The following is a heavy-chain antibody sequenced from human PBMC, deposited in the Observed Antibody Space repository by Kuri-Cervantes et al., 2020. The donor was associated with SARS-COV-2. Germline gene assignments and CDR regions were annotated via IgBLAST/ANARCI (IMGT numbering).Heavy chain of an antibody. Sequence: GGSLRLSCAVSGFTFSSYSMNWVRQAPGKGLEWVSSISSSSSYIYYANSVKGRFTISRDNAKNSLYLQMSSLRAEDTAVYYCVKDPKGFGLSFLVAALDIWGQGTMVTVSS. D-gene: IGHD3-3*02. V-gene: IGHV3-21*01. CDR1: GFTFSSYS. J-gene: IGHJ3*02. CDR2: ISSSSSYI. CDR3: VKDPKGFGLSFLVAALDI.